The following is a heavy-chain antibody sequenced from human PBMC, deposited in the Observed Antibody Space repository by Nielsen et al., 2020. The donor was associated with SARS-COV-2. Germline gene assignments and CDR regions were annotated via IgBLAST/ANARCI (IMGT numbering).Heavy chain of an antibody. CDR1: GFTFSSYA. D-gene: IGHD6-13*01. CDR3: AKMSPPGIAAGTTEYFQH. V-gene: IGHV3-23*01. CDR2: ISGSGGST. Sequence: GESLKISCTASGFTFSSYAMSWVRQAPGKGLEWVSAISGSGGSTYYADSVKGRFTISRDKSKNTLYVLMNSLRAEDRAVYYCAKMSPPGIAAGTTEYFQHWGQGTLVTASS. J-gene: IGHJ1*01.